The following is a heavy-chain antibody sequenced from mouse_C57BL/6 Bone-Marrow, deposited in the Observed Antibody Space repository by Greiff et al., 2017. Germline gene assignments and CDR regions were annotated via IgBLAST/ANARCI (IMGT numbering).Heavy chain of an antibody. V-gene: IGHV14-3*01. Sequence: VQLQQSVAELVRPGASVTLSCTASGFNIKNTYMHWVKQRPEQGLEWIGRIDPENGNTKYAPKFQGTATITADTSSNTSYLQLSRLTSEDTAIYCCARSDGYLFYAMDYWGQGTSVTVSS. CDR3: ARSDGYLFYAMDY. D-gene: IGHD2-3*01. J-gene: IGHJ4*01. CDR2: IDPENGNT. CDR1: GFNIKNTY.